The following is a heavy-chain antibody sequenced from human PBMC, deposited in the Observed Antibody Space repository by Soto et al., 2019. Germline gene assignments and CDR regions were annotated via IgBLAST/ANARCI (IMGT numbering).Heavy chain of an antibody. V-gene: IGHV1-18*01. CDR2: TSAYNGNT. CDR3: ARVYLGPVWAMGAFDI. Sequence: ASVKVSCKASGYTFTSYGISWVRQAPGQGLEWMGWTSAYNGNTNYAQKLQGRVTMTTDTSTSTAYMELRSLRSDDTAVYYCARVYLGPVWAMGAFDIWGQGTMVTVSS. J-gene: IGHJ3*02. CDR1: GYTFTSYG. D-gene: IGHD3-16*01.